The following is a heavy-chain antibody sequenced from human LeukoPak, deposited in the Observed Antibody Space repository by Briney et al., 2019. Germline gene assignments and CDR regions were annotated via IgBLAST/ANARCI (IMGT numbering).Heavy chain of an antibody. V-gene: IGHV1-46*01. CDR3: ARAFTVRSRIDY. CDR2: INPSGGST. J-gene: IGHJ4*02. CDR1: GYTFTTYY. D-gene: IGHD4-11*01. Sequence: GASVKVSCKASGYTFTTYYMHWVRQAPGQGLEWMGIINPSGGSTTYAQKFQGRVTMTRDTSTSTVYMELSSLRSEDTAVFFCARAFTVRSRIDYWGQGTLVTVPS.